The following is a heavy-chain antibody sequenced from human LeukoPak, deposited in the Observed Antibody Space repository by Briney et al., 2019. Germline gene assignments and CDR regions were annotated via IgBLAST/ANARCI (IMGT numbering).Heavy chain of an antibody. V-gene: IGHV1-69*06. CDR3: ARDIGSGWYGDAFDI. CDR1: GGTFSSYA. J-gene: IGHJ3*02. CDR2: IIPIFGTA. D-gene: IGHD6-19*01. Sequence: ASVKVSCKASGGTFSSYAISWVRQAPGQGLEWMGGIIPIFGTANYAQKFQGRVTITADKSTSTAYMELRSLRSDDTAVYYCARDIGSGWYGDAFDIWGQGTMVTVSS.